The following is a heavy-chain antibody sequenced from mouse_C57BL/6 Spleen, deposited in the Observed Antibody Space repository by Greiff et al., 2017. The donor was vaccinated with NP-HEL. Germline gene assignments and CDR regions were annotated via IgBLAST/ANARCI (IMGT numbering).Heavy chain of an antibody. J-gene: IGHJ1*03. D-gene: IGHD2-3*01. V-gene: IGHV1-47*01. CDR2: FHPYNDDT. CDR1: GYTFTTYP. CDR3: ARRVYDGYWYFDV. Sequence: VKVVESGAELVKPGASVKMSCKASGYTFTTYPIEWMKQNHGKSLEWIGNFHPYNDDTKYNEKFKGKATLTVEKSSSTVYLELSRLTSDDSAVYYCARRVYDGYWYFDVWGTGTTVTVSS.